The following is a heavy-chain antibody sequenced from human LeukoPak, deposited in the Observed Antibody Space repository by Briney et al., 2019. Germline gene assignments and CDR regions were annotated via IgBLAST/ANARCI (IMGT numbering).Heavy chain of an antibody. CDR3: AKDGFGGLLWFGELLSHSGYYFDY. D-gene: IGHD3-10*01. CDR1: GFTFSSYG. J-gene: IGHJ4*02. CDR2: ISYDGSNK. V-gene: IGHV3-30*18. Sequence: GALRLSCAASGFTFSSYGMHWVRQAPGKGLEWVAVISYDGSNKYYADSVKGRFTISRDNSKNTLYLQMNSLRAEDTAVYYCAKDGFGGLLWFGELLSHSGYYFDYWGQGTLVTVSS.